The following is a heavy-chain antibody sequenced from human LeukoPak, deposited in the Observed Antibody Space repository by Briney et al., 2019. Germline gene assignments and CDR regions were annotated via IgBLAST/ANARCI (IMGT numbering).Heavy chain of an antibody. CDR3: AREGVVDTTTGDACDI. CDR2: INPNSGGT. Sequence: GASVKVSCKASGYTFTGYYMHWVRQAPGQGLEWMGWINPNSGGTNYAQKFQGRVTMTRATSISTAYMELSRLRSDDTAVYYCAREGVVDTTTGDACDIWGQGTMVSVSS. J-gene: IGHJ3*02. D-gene: IGHD1-1*01. CDR1: GYTFTGYY. V-gene: IGHV1-2*02.